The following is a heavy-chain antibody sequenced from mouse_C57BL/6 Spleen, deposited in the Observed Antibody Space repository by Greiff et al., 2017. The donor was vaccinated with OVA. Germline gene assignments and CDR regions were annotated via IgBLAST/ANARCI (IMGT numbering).Heavy chain of an antibody. D-gene: IGHD4-1*01. CDR3: TRVTGTRGYFDY. V-gene: IGHV5-9-1*02. Sequence: EVKLMESGEGLVKPGGSLKLSCAASGFTFSSYAMSWVRQTPEKRLEWVAYISSGGDYIYYADTVKGRFTISRDNARNTLYLQMSSLKSEDTAMYYCTRVTGTRGYFDYWGQGTTLTVSS. CDR1: GFTFSSYA. CDR2: ISSGGDYI. J-gene: IGHJ2*01.